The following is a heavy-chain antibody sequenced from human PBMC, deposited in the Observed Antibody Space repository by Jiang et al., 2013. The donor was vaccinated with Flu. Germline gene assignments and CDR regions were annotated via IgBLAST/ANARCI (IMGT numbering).Heavy chain of an antibody. CDR3: ARDSNWGFDYYYYYYMDV. Sequence: GAEVKKPGASVKVSCKASGYTFTSYYMHWVRQAPGQGLEWMGIINPSGGSTSYAQKFQGRVTMTRDTSTSTVYMELSSLRSEDTAVYYCARDSNWGFDYYYYYYMDVWGKGTTVTVSS. V-gene: IGHV1-46*01. D-gene: IGHD7-27*01. CDR1: GYTFTSYY. CDR2: INPSGGST. J-gene: IGHJ6*03.